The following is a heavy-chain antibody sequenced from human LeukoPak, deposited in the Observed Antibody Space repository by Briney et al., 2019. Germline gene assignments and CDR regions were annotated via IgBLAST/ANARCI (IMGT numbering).Heavy chain of an antibody. D-gene: IGHD2-15*01. CDR3: ARGEVVVAAIIFVDAFDI. J-gene: IGHJ3*02. CDR1: GYTFTSYY. V-gene: IGHV1-46*01. CDR2: INPSGGST. Sequence: GASVKVSCKASGYTFTSYYMHWVRQAPGQGLEWMGIINPSGGSTSYAQKFQGRVTMTRDTSTSTVYMELSSLRSEDTAVYYCARGEVVVAAIIFVDAFDIWGQGTMVTVSS.